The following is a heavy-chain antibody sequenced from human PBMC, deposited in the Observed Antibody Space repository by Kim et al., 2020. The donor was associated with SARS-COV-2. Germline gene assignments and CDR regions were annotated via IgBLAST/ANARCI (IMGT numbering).Heavy chain of an antibody. J-gene: IGHJ6*02. V-gene: IGHV4-59*01. Sequence: LKSRVTISVDTSKNQFSLKLSSVTAADTAVYYCARVRGYSGYGADYGMYVWGQGTTVTVSS. D-gene: IGHD5-12*01. CDR3: ARVRGYSGYGADYGMYV.